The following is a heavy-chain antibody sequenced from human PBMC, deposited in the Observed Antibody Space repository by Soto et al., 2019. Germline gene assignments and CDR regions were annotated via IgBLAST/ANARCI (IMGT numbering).Heavy chain of an antibody. D-gene: IGHD6-13*01. CDR2: IGGSGRNT. J-gene: IGHJ4*02. Sequence: VQLLESGGGLAQPGGSLRLSCAASGFMFSRSGMTWVRQAPGMRLESVAGIGGSGRNTYYADSVKGRFTISRDNSKNTLFLQMNSLRGEDTAIYYCAKDGLSDSPSAIDYWGQGTRVTVSS. CDR3: AKDGLSDSPSAIDY. V-gene: IGHV3-23*01. CDR1: GFMFSRSG.